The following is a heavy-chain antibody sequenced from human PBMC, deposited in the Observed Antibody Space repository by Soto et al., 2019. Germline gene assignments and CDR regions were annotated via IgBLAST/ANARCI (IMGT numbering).Heavy chain of an antibody. V-gene: IGHV4-34*01. CDR1: GGSCSGYY. CDR3: ESYYYYYGMDV. CDR2: INHSGNT. Sequence: SDTLSLTCAVVGGSCSGYYWSWIRQPPGRGLEWIGEINHSGNTNYNPSLKSRVTISVDTSKNQFSLKLSSVTAADTAVYYCESYYYYYGMDVWGQGTTVTVSS. J-gene: IGHJ6*02.